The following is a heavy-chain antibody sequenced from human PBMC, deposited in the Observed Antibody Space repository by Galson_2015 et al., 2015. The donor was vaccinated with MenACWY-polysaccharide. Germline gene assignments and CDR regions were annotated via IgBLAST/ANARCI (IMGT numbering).Heavy chain of an antibody. CDR3: AKGAVDTPMTFLFDL. CDR1: GFTFSSYG. J-gene: IGHJ4*02. CDR2: ISDDGTYK. D-gene: IGHD5-18*01. V-gene: IGHV3-30*18. Sequence: LRLSCAASGFTFSSYGLHWVRQAPGKGLDWVAVISDDGTYKYYADSVKGRFTISRDNSKNTLFLQMNSLRAEDTAVYYCAKGAVDTPMTFLFDLWGQGTL.